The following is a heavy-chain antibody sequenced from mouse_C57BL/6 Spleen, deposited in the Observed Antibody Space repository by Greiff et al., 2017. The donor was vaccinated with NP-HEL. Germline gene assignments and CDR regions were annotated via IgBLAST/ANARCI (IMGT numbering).Heavy chain of an antibody. J-gene: IGHJ4*01. CDR3: TRVGVGRGAMDY. Sequence: EVKLMESGEGLVKPGGSLKLSCAASGFTFSSYALSWVRQTPEKRLEWVAYISSGGDYIYYADTVKGPFTISTDNARNTLYLQMSSLKSEDTAWYYCTRVGVGRGAMDYWGQGTSVTVSS. D-gene: IGHD4-1*01. CDR1: GFTFSSYA. V-gene: IGHV5-9-1*02. CDR2: ISSGGDYI.